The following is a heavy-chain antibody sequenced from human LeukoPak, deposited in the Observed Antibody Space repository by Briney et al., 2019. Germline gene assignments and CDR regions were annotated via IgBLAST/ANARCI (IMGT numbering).Heavy chain of an antibody. CDR2: ITPSGSYI. D-gene: IGHD6-25*01. V-gene: IGHV3-21*01. Sequence: GGSLRLSCAASGFTLSTYSMNWVRQAPGKGLEWVSSITPSGSYIYYATSVKGRFTISRDNAKNSLYLQMNSLRAEDTAVYYCARDFSSGSIWGQGTMVTVSS. CDR1: GFTLSTYS. J-gene: IGHJ3*02. CDR3: ARDFSSGSI.